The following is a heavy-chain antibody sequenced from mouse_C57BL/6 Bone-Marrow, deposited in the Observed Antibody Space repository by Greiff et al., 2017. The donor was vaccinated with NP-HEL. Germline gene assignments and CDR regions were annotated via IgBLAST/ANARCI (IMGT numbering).Heavy chain of an antibody. V-gene: IGHV1-74*01. D-gene: IGHD2-2*01. CDR3: AIGRMVTTSGWYFDV. J-gene: IGHJ1*03. CDR2: IHPSASDT. CDR1: GYTFTSYW. Sequence: VQLQQPGAELVKPGASVKVSCKASGYTFTSYWMHWVKQRPGQGLEWIGRIHPSASDTKYNQKFKGKATLTVDKSYSTAYMQLSNLTSEYSAVYYCAIGRMVTTSGWYFDVWGTGTTVTVSS.